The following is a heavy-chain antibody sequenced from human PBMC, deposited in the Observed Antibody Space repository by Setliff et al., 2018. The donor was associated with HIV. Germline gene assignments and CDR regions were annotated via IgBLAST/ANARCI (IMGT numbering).Heavy chain of an antibody. V-gene: IGHV3-74*01. CDR1: GFTFSNSW. CDR3: AKGDSSSGYYWARFDY. J-gene: IGHJ4*02. CDR2: INSDGSST. D-gene: IGHD3-22*01. Sequence: PGGSLRLSCAASGFTFSNSWMNWVRQAPGKGLVWVSRINSDGSSTYYGDSVKGRFTISRDNSKNTLYLQMNSLRAEDTAVYYCAKGDSSSGYYWARFDYWGQGTLVTVSS.